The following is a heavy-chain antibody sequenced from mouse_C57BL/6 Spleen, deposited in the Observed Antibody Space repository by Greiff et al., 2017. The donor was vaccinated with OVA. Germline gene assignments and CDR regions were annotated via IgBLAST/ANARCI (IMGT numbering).Heavy chain of an antibody. J-gene: IGHJ3*01. CDR2: IRLKSDNYAT. Sequence: EVQRVESGGGLVQPGGSMKLSCVASGFTFSNYWMNWVRQSPEKGLEWVAQIRLKSDNYATHYAESVKGRFTISRDDSKSSVYLQMNNLRAEDTGIYYCTGGRSNYGAYWGQGTLVTVSA. V-gene: IGHV6-3*01. CDR3: TGGRSNYGAY. CDR1: GFTFSNYW. D-gene: IGHD2-5*01.